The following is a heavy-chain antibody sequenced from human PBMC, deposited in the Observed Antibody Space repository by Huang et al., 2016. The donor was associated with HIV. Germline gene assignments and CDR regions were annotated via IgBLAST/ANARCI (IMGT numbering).Heavy chain of an antibody. Sequence: QITLKESGPTLVKPTQTLTLTCTFSGFSLTASGVGVGWIRQPPGKALEWLALMYWDDDKRYSPSLKSRLSITKDTSKNQVVLTVTNVDPVDTATYYCLHTRRYNNGWSPGNIWGQGTMVTVSS. J-gene: IGHJ3*02. D-gene: IGHD6-19*01. V-gene: IGHV2-5*02. CDR1: GFSLTASGVG. CDR2: MYWDDDK. CDR3: LHTRRYNNGWSPGNI.